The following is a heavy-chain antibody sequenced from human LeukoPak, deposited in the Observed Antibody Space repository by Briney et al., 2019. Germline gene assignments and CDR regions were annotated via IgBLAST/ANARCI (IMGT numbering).Heavy chain of an antibody. D-gene: IGHD2-2*01. CDR2: ISYDGSNK. CDR1: GVTSSTYG. Sequence: PGRSLRLSCAASGVTSSTYGMHWVRQAPGKGLEWVSVISYDGSNKYYADSVKGRFTISRDNSKNMLYLQMNSLRPEDTALYYCAKGRCSSTSCYEFDYWGQGTLVTVSS. V-gene: IGHV3-30*18. J-gene: IGHJ4*02. CDR3: AKGRCSSTSCYEFDY.